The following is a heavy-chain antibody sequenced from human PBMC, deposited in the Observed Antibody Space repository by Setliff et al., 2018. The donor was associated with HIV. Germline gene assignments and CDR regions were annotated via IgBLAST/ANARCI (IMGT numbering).Heavy chain of an antibody. CDR1: AFTFSDYW. CDR2: IKDDGSEK. Sequence: GGSLRLSCRASAFTFSDYWMTWVRQAPGRGLEWVANIKDDGSEKNYLDSIKGRFTIFRDNARNSLYLQMTSLRAEDSGVYYCARSPQVTIFGIKIKPPGGPDLWGQGTTVT. J-gene: IGHJ6*02. CDR3: ARSPQVTIFGIKIKPPGGPDL. V-gene: IGHV3-7*01. D-gene: IGHD3-3*01.